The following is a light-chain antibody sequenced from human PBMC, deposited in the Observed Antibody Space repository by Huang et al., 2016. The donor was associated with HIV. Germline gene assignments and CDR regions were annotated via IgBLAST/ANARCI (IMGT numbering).Light chain of an antibody. CDR1: HSILNPFINKIY. CDR3: QQYCFTPMT. V-gene: IGKV4-1*01. CDR2: WAS. Sequence: IVMTQSPDSLAVSLGERAPINCKSSHSILNPFINKIYLGWYQQRPGQPPKLLISWASTRESGLPDRFSDSGSGTNFTLTISSLQAEDVAIYYCQQYCFTPMTFGPGTNVEIK. J-gene: IGKJ3*01.